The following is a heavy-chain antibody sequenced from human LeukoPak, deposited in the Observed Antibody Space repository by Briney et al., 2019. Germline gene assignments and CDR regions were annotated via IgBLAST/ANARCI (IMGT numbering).Heavy chain of an antibody. J-gene: IGHJ3*02. V-gene: IGHV3-74*01. D-gene: IGHD2-15*01. CDR2: IISDGSSA. Sequence: GGSLRLSCAASGFTFKDYWMHWVRQVPGKGLVWVARIISDGSSASYADSVKGRFTMSRDNAKYTLYLQMNSLRAEDTAVYYCVREGGGSFLDSFDIWGQGKLVTVSS. CDR1: GFTFKDYW. CDR3: VREGGGSFLDSFDI.